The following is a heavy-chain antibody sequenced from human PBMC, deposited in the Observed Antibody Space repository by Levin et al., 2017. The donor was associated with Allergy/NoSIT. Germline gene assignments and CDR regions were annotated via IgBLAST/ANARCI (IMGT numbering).Heavy chain of an antibody. Sequence: GGSLRLSCAASGFTFSSYAMHWVRQAPGKGLEWVAVISYDGSNKYYADSVKGRFTISRDNSKNTLYLQMNSLRAEDTAVYYCARDVDSGINFGGVDYWGQGTLVTVSS. J-gene: IGHJ4*02. V-gene: IGHV3-30-3*01. D-gene: IGHD1-26*01. CDR1: GFTFSSYA. CDR3: ARDVDSGINFGGVDY. CDR2: ISYDGSNK.